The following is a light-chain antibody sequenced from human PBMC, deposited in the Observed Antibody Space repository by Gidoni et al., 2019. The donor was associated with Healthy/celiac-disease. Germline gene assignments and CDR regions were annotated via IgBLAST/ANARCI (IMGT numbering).Light chain of an antibody. CDR2: DAS. Sequence: DIQTTQSPSSLSVSVGDRVTMTLQASQNISNYLNWYQKKPGKAPKLLIYDASNLETGGPSRFSGSGSGTEFTFTISSLQPEDIATYYCQQYDNLPSLTFGGXTKVEIK. CDR3: QQYDNLPSLT. V-gene: IGKV1-33*01. CDR1: QNISNY. J-gene: IGKJ4*01.